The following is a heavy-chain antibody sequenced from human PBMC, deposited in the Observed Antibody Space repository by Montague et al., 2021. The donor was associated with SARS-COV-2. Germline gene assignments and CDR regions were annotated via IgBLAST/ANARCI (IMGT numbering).Heavy chain of an antibody. V-gene: IGHV4-61*02. Sequence: TLSLTCTVSGGSISSGGYYWSWMRQPAGKGLDWIGRIYTSGSTNYNPSLKSRVTISVDTSKNQFSLKLSSVTAADTAVYYCARDLNEYSSSGGFDYWGQGTLVTVS. CDR3: ARDLNEYSSSGGFDY. J-gene: IGHJ4*02. CDR1: GGSISSGGYY. CDR2: IYTSGST. D-gene: IGHD6-6*01.